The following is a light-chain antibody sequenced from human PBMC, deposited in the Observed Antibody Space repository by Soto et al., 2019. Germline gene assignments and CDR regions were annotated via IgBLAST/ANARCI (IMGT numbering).Light chain of an antibody. V-gene: IGKV3-20*01. J-gene: IGKJ1*01. CDR3: QQCGSLPGT. CDR2: GTS. Sequence: ETVLTQSPGTLSLSPGGRATLSCRASQSVNGNYLAWYQQKPGQAPRLLIYGTSSRATGIPDRFSGSGSGTDSTLTISRLEPEDFAVYYCQQCGSLPGTFGQGTKVDIK. CDR1: QSVNGNY.